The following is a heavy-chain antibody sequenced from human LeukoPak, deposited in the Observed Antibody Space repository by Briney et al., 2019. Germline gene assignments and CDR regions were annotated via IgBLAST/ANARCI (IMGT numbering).Heavy chain of an antibody. J-gene: IGHJ3*01. CDR2: ISNSGSNT. V-gene: IGHV3-23*01. Sequence: GGSLRLSCAASGFTFTSYAMSWVRQAPGRGLEWVSAISNSGSNTYYADSVKGRFTISRDNSKNTLYLQMNSLRAEDTAVYYCASRHIYGDFGRLDAFDLWGQGTMLTVSS. D-gene: IGHD4-17*01. CDR1: GFTFTSYA. CDR3: ASRHIYGDFGRLDAFDL.